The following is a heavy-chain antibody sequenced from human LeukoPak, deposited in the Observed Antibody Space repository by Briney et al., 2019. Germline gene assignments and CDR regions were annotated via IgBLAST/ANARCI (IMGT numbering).Heavy chain of an antibody. CDR2: IYPDDSDT. Sequence: MGIIYPDDSDTRYSPSFQGQVTISADKSISTAYLQWSSLKASDTAMYYCAIFKHHLRPAYWGQGTLVTVSS. J-gene: IGHJ4*02. D-gene: IGHD3-3*01. CDR3: AIFKHHLRPAY. V-gene: IGHV5-51*01.